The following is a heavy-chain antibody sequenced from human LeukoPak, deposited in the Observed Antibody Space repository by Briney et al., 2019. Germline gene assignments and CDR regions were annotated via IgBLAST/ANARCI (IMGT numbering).Heavy chain of an antibody. CDR3: ARRAWDYYFDY. J-gene: IGHJ4*02. V-gene: IGHV4-4*09. D-gene: IGHD1-26*01. CDR1: GGSISSYY. CDR2: IYTSGST. Sequence: SETLSLTCTVSGGSISSYYWSWIRQPPGKGLEWIGYIYTSGSTNYNPSLKSRVTISVETSKNQFSLKLSSVTAADTAVYYGARRAWDYYFDYWGQGSLVTVAS.